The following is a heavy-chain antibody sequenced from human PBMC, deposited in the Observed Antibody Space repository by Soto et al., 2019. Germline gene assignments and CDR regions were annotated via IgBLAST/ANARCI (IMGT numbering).Heavy chain of an antibody. CDR3: ATVPDSRSY. CDR1: WYTLIELS. J-gene: IGHJ4*02. Sequence: VSWYTLIELSMRWVRQAPGKGLEWMGGFDPEDGETIYAQKFQGRVTMTEDTSTDTAYMELSSLRSEDTAVYYCATVPDSRSYWGQGTLVTVSS. CDR2: FDPEDGET. D-gene: IGHD6-13*01. V-gene: IGHV1-24*01.